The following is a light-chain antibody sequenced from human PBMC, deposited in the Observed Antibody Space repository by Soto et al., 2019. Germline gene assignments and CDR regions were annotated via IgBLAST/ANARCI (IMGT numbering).Light chain of an antibody. CDR2: GAS. CDR3: QQYNSWPKT. J-gene: IGKJ4*02. Sequence: EIVMTQSPSTLSASPGDRATITCRASQSVRSNLAWYQQKPGKAPRLLIYGASTWDTGIPARFSGSGSGTEFTLTISSLQSEDFAAYYCQQYNSWPKTFGGGTKVEIK. V-gene: IGKV3-15*01. CDR1: QSVRSN.